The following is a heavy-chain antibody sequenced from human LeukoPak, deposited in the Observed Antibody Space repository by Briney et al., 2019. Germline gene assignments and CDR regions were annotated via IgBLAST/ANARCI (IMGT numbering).Heavy chain of an antibody. J-gene: IGHJ4*02. CDR3: ARDFGGIGYCSSTSCFPLDY. V-gene: IGHV3-30-3*01. CDR1: GFTFSDYP. Sequence: PGGSLRLSCAASGFTFSDYPMHWVRQAPGKGLGWVAITAYDGSNKFYAHSVKGRFTISRDNAKNSLYLQVNSLRAEDTAVYYCARDFGGIGYCSSTSCFPLDYWGQGTLVTVSS. CDR2: TAYDGSNK. D-gene: IGHD2-2*01.